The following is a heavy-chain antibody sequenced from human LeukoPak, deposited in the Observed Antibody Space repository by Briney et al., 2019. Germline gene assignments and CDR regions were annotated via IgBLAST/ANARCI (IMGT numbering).Heavy chain of an antibody. CDR2: ISSSGGST. CDR3: ASAPETGIVVXXYXX. V-gene: IGHV3-23*01. D-gene: IGHD3-22*01. Sequence: LSCXXSGFTFSRYXXSWVRQAPGXGLEWVSAISSSGGSTYSADSVKGRFTISRDNSKNTLYLQMNRLRAEDTAVYYCASAPETGIVVXXYXXWG. CDR1: GFTFSRYX. J-gene: IGHJ1*01.